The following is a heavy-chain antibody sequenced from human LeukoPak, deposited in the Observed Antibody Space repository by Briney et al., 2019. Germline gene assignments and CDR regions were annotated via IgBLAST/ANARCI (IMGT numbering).Heavy chain of an antibody. V-gene: IGHV1-2*02. CDR1: GYTFTGYY. CDR2: INPNSGDT. D-gene: IGHD3-3*01. J-gene: IGHJ4*02. Sequence: GASVKVSCQASGYTFTGYYMHWVRQAPGQGLEGMGWINPNSGDTNYPQKFQGRVTMTRDTSISTAYMELSRLRSDDTAVYYCASFSRFLEWLTIDYWGQGTLVTVSS. CDR3: ASFSRFLEWLTIDY.